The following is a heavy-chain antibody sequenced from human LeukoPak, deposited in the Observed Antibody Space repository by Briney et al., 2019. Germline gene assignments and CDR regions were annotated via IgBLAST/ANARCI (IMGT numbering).Heavy chain of an antibody. CDR1: GFTFRHYT. V-gene: IGHV3-30*04. J-gene: IGHJ4*02. D-gene: IGHD2/OR15-2a*01. Sequence: GGSLRLSCAASGFTFRHYTMHWVRQAPGKGLEWVAALSDDGSNKFYADSVKGRFTVSRDNSKNTVYLQMNSLRTEDTAVYYCAREGPRGNSQFDYWGQGTLVTVSS. CDR2: LSDDGSNK. CDR3: AREGPRGNSQFDY.